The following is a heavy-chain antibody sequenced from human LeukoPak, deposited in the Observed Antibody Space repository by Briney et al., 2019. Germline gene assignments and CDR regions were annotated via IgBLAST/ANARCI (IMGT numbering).Heavy chain of an antibody. J-gene: IGHJ6*02. CDR1: GFTVSSNY. D-gene: IGHD3-22*01. Sequence: GGSLRLSCAASGFTVSSNYMSWVRQAPGTGLEWVPGIYSGGSTYYADSVKGRFTISRDNSKNTLYLQMNSLRAEDTAVYYCARAVGNYYDSSGYDDYYGMDVWGQGTTVTVSS. CDR3: ARAVGNYYDSSGYDDYYGMDV. CDR2: IYSGGST. V-gene: IGHV3-53*01.